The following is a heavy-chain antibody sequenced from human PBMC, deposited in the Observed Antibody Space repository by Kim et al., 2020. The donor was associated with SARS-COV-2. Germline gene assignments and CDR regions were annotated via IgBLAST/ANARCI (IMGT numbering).Heavy chain of an antibody. V-gene: IGHV1-3*01. J-gene: IGHJ4*02. CDR2: INAGNGDT. D-gene: IGHD2-2*02. CDR3: ARASSSTNCYTF. Sequence: ASVKVSCKASGYTFTTYALHWVRQAPGQRLEWMGWINAGNGDTTYSQTLQGRITISRDTSANTVYMELNNLRSEDTAIYYCARASSSTNCYTFCGQGTLV. CDR1: GYTFTTYA.